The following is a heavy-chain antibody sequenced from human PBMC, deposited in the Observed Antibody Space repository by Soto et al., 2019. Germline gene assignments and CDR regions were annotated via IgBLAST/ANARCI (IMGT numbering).Heavy chain of an antibody. V-gene: IGHV3-30*14. D-gene: IGHD4-17*01. CDR1: GFTFSSYA. Sequence: QVQLVESGGGVVQPGRSLRLSCAASGFTFSSYAMHWVRQAPGTGLEWVAVISYDGSNKYYADSVKGRFTISRDNSKNTLYLQMNSLRAEDTAVYYCARENEYGDYIDYWGQGTLVTVSS. CDR2: ISYDGSNK. CDR3: ARENEYGDYIDY. J-gene: IGHJ4*02.